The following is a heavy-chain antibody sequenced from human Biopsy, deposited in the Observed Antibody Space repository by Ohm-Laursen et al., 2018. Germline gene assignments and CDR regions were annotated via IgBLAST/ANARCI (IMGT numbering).Heavy chain of an antibody. CDR1: GFIFNYG. D-gene: IGHD6-19*01. CDR3: ARRAVAGTYNWYFDL. CDR2: IWYDGSNG. V-gene: IGHV3-33*01. Sequence: SSLRLSCAASGFIFNYGMHWVRQAPGKWLEWVAVIWYDGSNGNYADSVKGRLTISRDNSKNTLYLQMNSLRAEDTAVYYCARRAVAGTYNWYFDLWGRGTLVTVSS. J-gene: IGHJ2*01.